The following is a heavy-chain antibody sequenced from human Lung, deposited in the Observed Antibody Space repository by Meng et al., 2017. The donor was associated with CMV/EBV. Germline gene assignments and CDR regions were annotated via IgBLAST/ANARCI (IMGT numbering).Heavy chain of an antibody. CDR2: ISSSGSTI. CDR3: ARDTGWDLHPYYFDY. D-gene: IGHD3-16*01. J-gene: IGHJ4*02. Sequence: GGSXRLSCAASGFTFSSYEMNWVRQAPGKGLEWVSYISSSGSTIHYADSVKGRFTISRDNAKESLYLQMNSLRAEDTAIYYCARDTGWDLHPYYFDYWGQGTXVTVSS. V-gene: IGHV3-48*03. CDR1: GFTFSSYE.